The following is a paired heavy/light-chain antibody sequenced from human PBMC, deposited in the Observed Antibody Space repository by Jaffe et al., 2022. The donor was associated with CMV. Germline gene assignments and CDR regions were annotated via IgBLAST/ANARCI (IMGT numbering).Light chain of an antibody. CDR2: DIN. CDR1: SSDIGGYNY. J-gene: IGLJ2*01. V-gene: IGLV2-14*03. Sequence: QSALTQPASLSGSPGQSITISCTGTSSDIGGYNYVSWYQQHPGKAPKLLIYDINKRPPGVSSRFSGSKSGNTASLTISGLQPEDEANYHCSSYTSSDTLEAFGGGTQLTVL. CDR3: SSYTSSDTLEA.
Heavy chain of an antibody. CDR1: GYTFTAYY. V-gene: IGHV1-2*02. CDR2: INPNSGET. J-gene: IGHJ6*02. Sequence: QAQLMQSGGEVRKPGASLKVSCEASGYTFTAYYLHWVRQAPGQGLEWMGWINPNSGETNYVPKFQDRVTMTRDTSMTTVYMELNSLKSDDTAVYYCARPRFRGFTGGWPPLGYYFYGLDVWGQGTTVTVSS. D-gene: IGHD6-19*01. CDR3: ARPRFRGFTGGWPPLGYYFYGLDV.